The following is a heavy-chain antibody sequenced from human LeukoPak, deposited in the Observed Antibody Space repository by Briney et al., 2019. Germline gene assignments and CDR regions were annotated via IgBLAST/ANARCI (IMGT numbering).Heavy chain of an antibody. D-gene: IGHD2-2*01. CDR1: GCTFSSYA. V-gene: IGHV1-69*01. CDR3: ARVSARYCSSTSCYYFDY. Sequence: SVKVSCKASGCTFSSYAISWVRQAPGQGLEWMGGIIPIFGTANYAQKFQGRVTITADESTSTAYMELSSLRSEDTAVYYCARVSARYCSSTSCYYFDYWGQGTLVTVSS. J-gene: IGHJ4*02. CDR2: IIPIFGTA.